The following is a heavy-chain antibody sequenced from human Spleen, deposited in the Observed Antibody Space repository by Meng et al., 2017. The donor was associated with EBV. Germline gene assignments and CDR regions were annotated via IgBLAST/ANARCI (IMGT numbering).Heavy chain of an antibody. CDR3: ARPNVNSGYYFFDY. CDR2: IIPIVATA. CDR1: GGTFSSYA. J-gene: IGHJ4*02. Sequence: QGQLVQSGAEVKKPGSSVKVSCKASGGTFSSYAINWVRQAPGQGLEWMGGIIPIVATADYAQKFQGRITITADESTNTAYMELSSLRSEDTAIYYCARPNVNSGYYFFDYWGQGTLVTVFS. V-gene: IGHV1-69*01. D-gene: IGHD3-22*01.